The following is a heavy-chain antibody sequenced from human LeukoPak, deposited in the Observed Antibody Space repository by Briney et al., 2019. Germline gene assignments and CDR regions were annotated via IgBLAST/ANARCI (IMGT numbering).Heavy chain of an antibody. CDR2: IYSGGST. V-gene: IGHV3-53*01. J-gene: IGHJ4*02. CDR3: ARLPEIRDYYDSSGYYICY. Sequence: GGSLRLSCAASGFTVSSNCMSWVRQAPGKGLEWVSVIYSGGSTYYADSVKGRFTISRDNSKNTLYLQMNSLRAEDTAVYYCARLPEIRDYYDSSGYYICYWGQGTLVTVSS. D-gene: IGHD3-22*01. CDR1: GFTVSSNC.